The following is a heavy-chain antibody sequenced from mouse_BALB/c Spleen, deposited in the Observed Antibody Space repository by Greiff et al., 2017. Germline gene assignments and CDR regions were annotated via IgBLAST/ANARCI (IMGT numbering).Heavy chain of an antibody. D-gene: IGHD2-1*01. CDR2: IWGDGST. J-gene: IGHJ2*01. CDR1: GFSLTGYG. V-gene: IGHV2-6-7*01. Sequence: QVQLKESGPGLVAPSQSLSITCTVSGFSLTGYGVNWVRQPPGKGLEWLGMIWGDGSTDYNSALKSRLSISKDNSKSQVFLKMNSLQTDDTARYYCARGGIYGNYAFDYWGQGTTLTVSS. CDR3: ARGGIYGNYAFDY.